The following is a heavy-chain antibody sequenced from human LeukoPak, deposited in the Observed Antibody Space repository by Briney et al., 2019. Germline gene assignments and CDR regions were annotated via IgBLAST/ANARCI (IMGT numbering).Heavy chain of an antibody. D-gene: IGHD3/OR15-3a*01. J-gene: IGHJ6*03. CDR2: ISSSGSKK. V-gene: IGHV3-48*03. Sequence: PGGSLRLSCAASGFTFSDYEMNWVRQAPGKGLEWVSHISSSGSKKHYADSVKGRFTISRDDAKNSLFLQMQSLRDEDTAVYYCGRGPDYWIEHSAMDVWGKGTTVAVSS. CDR1: GFTFSDYE. CDR3: GRGPDYWIEHSAMDV.